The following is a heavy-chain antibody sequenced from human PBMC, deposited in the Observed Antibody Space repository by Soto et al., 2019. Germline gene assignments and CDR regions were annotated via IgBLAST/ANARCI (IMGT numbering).Heavy chain of an antibody. V-gene: IGHV3-11*01. Sequence: GGFLRLSCAASGFTISDYYMTWIRQAPGKGLEWVSYISSEGTTTYYADSVRDRFSISLDNAKNSVYLQMNSLRADDSGVYYCARDLEGSGSHWLGYNYYAMDVWGQGTTVTVSS. D-gene: IGHD3-10*01. CDR3: ARDLEGSGSHWLGYNYYAMDV. J-gene: IGHJ6*02. CDR2: ISSEGTTT. CDR1: GFTISDYY.